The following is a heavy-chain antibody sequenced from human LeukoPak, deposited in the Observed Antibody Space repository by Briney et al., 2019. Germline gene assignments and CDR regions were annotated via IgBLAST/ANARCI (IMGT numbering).Heavy chain of an antibody. V-gene: IGHV1-69*01. Sequence: SVKVSCKASGGTFSSYAISWVRQAPGQGLEWMGGIIPIFGTANYAQKFQGRVTITADESTSTAYMELSSLRSEDTAVYYCARDGGWSVVVPSNWFDPWGQGTLVTVSS. D-gene: IGHD2-2*01. CDR3: ARDGGWSVVVPSNWFDP. CDR1: GGTFSSYA. J-gene: IGHJ5*02. CDR2: IIPIFGTA.